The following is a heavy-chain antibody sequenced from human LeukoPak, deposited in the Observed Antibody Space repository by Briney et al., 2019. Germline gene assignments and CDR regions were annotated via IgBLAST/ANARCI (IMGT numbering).Heavy chain of an antibody. D-gene: IGHD5-12*01. CDR3: AASGYDWGASSDY. Sequence: SETLSLTCAVSGGSISSSNWWSWVRQPPGKGLEWIGEIYHSGSTNYNPSLKSRVTISVDTSKNQFSLKLSSVTAADTAVYYCAASGYDWGASSDYWGQGTLVTVSS. V-gene: IGHV4-4*02. CDR2: IYHSGST. J-gene: IGHJ4*02. CDR1: GGSISSSNW.